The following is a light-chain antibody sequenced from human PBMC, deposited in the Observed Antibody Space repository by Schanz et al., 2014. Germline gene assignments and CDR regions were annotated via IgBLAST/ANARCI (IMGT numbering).Light chain of an antibody. CDR3: QQYGNSPPFT. Sequence: EIVLTQSPVTLSLSPGERATLSCRASQSVSSYLAWYQQKPGQAPRLLIYGAFNRATDIPDRFSGSGSGTDFTLTISSLEPEDFAVYYCQQYGNSPPFTFGQGTRLEIK. V-gene: IGKV3-20*01. CDR2: GAF. CDR1: QSVSSY. J-gene: IGKJ2*01.